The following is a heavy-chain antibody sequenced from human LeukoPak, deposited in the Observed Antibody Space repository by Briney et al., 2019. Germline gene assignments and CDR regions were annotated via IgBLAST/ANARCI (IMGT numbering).Heavy chain of an antibody. CDR1: GFTFSSYA. D-gene: IGHD5-12*01. CDR2: ISGSGGST. Sequence: GGSLRRSCAASGFTFSSYAMSWVRQAPGKGLEWVSAISGSGGSTYYADSVKGRFTISRDNSKNTLYLQMNSLRAEDTAVYYCAKVRGSGYEGLDYWGQGTLVTVSS. CDR3: AKVRGSGYEGLDY. J-gene: IGHJ4*02. V-gene: IGHV3-23*01.